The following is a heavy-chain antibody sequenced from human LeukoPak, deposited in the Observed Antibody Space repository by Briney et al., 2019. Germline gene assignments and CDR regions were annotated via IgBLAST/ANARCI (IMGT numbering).Heavy chain of an antibody. Sequence: GGSLRLSCAASGFTFSSYGMSWVRQAPGKGLDWVSGISGSGGSTYYADSVKGRFTISRDNSKNTLYLQLNSLRAEDTAVYYCAKDQGAFDIWGQGTMVTVSS. CDR1: GFTFSSYG. CDR3: AKDQGAFDI. CDR2: ISGSGGST. J-gene: IGHJ3*02. V-gene: IGHV3-23*01.